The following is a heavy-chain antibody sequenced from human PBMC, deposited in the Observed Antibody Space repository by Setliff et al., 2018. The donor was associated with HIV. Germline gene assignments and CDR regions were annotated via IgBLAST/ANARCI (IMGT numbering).Heavy chain of an antibody. Sequence: GESLRLSCAGSGFILSEYTISWVRQTPGKGLEWVSAIGGSGTYYADSVKGRFTISRDKSKNTVFLQMNSLRVEDTAVYYCVRDITTCWDVWGQGTTVTVSS. CDR2: IGGSGT. CDR1: GFILSEYT. V-gene: IGHV3-23*01. D-gene: IGHD4-4*01. CDR3: VRDITTCWDV. J-gene: IGHJ6*02.